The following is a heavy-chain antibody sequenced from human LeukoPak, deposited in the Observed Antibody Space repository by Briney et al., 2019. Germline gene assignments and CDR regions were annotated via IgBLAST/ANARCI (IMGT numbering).Heavy chain of an antibody. Sequence: ASVKVSCKASGGTFSSYAISWVRQAPGQGLEWMGGIIPIFGTANYAQKFQGRVTITADESTSTAYMELSSLRSEDTAVYYCARGTGGYDHGNYFDYWGQGTLVTVSS. CDR2: IIPIFGTA. CDR1: GGTFSSYA. CDR3: ARGTGGYDHGNYFDY. V-gene: IGHV1-69*13. J-gene: IGHJ4*02. D-gene: IGHD5-12*01.